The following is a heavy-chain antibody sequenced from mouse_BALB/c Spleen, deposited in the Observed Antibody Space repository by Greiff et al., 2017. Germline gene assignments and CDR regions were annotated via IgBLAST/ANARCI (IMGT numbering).Heavy chain of an antibody. CDR2: IYPSDSYT. J-gene: IGHJ3*01. V-gene: IGHV1-69*02. CDR3: TSGYDGFAY. Sequence: QVQLQQPGAELVRPGASVKLSCKASGYTFTSYWINWVKQRPGQGLEWIGNIYPSDSYTNYNQKFKDKATLTVDKSSSTAYMQLSSPTSEDSAVYYCTSGYDGFAYWGQGTLVTVSA. D-gene: IGHD2-2*01. CDR1: GYTFTSYW.